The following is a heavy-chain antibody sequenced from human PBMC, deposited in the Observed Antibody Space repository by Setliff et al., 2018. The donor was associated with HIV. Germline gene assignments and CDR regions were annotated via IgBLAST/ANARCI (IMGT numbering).Heavy chain of an antibody. Sequence: PSETLSLTCAVSGATDISYIWWSWVRQPPGKGLECIGEIYHSGSTNYNPSLKNRVTISVDTSRNQCSLKVTSGTAADTAVYYCAKGAGFYGDYTFDHWGQGRQVTVSS. V-gene: IGHV4-4*02. J-gene: IGHJ4*02. CDR3: AKGAGFYGDYTFDH. CDR1: GATDISYIW. CDR2: IYHSGST. D-gene: IGHD4-17*01.